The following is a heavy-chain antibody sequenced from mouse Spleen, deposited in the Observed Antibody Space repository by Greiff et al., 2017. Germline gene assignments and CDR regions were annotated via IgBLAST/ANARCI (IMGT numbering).Heavy chain of an antibody. J-gene: IGHJ4*01. CDR3: ARYDYDDAMDY. CDR1: GFAFSSYD. D-gene: IGHD2-4*01. Sequence: EVQVVESGGGLVKPGGSLKLSCAASGFAFSSYDMSWVRQTPEKRLEWVAYISSGGGNTYYPDSVKGRFTISRDNARNTQYLQMSSLRSEDTAMYYCARYDYDDAMDYWGQGTSVTVSS. CDR2: ISSGGGNT. V-gene: IGHV5-12-1*01.